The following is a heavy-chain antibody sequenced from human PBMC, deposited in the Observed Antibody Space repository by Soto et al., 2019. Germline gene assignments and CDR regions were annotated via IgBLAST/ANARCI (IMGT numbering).Heavy chain of an antibody. V-gene: IGHV5-51*01. D-gene: IGHD3-10*01. CDR1: GYSFTSYW. CDR3: ARDSGSSSPRYGMDV. J-gene: IGHJ6*02. CDR2: IYPGDSDT. Sequence: GESLKISCKGSGYSFTSYWIGWVRQMPGKGLEWMGIIYPGDSDTRYSPSFQGQVTISADKSISTAYLQWSSLKASDTAVYYCARDSGSSSPRYGMDVWGQGTTVTVSS.